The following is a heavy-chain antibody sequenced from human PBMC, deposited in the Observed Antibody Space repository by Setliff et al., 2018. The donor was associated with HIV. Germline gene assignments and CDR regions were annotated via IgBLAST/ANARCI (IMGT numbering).Heavy chain of an antibody. V-gene: IGHV4-4*09. Sequence: SETLSLTCTVSGGSISSYYWSWIRQPPGKGLEWIGNIYSSGSTNYNPSLKSRVTISVDTSKNQFSLRLRSVTAADTAVYYCARQGGYNSPLMVWGQGKLVTVSS. J-gene: IGHJ4*02. D-gene: IGHD3-10*01. CDR3: ARQGGYNSPLMV. CDR2: IYSSGST. CDR1: GGSISSYY.